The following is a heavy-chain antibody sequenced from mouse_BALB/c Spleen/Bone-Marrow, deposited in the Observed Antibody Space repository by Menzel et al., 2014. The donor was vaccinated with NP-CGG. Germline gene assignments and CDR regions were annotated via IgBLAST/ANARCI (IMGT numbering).Heavy chain of an antibody. Sequence: EVQGVESGGGLVQPGGSLKLSCAASGFDFSRYWMSWVRQVPGKGLEWIGEINPDSNTINYTPTLKDKFIISRDNAKNTLYLQMSKVRSEDTAVYYCARLNYYGNLFVWGAGTTVTVSS. CDR2: INPDSNTI. J-gene: IGHJ1*01. V-gene: IGHV4-1*02. CDR3: ARLNYYGNLFV. CDR1: GFDFSRYW. D-gene: IGHD1-1*01.